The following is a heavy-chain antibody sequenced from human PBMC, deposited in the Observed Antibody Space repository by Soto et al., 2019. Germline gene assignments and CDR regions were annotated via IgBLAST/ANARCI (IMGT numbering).Heavy chain of an antibody. D-gene: IGHD6-6*01. Sequence: ASVEVSCKASGYTFTGYYMHWVRQAPGQGLEWMGWINPNSGGTNYAQKFQDRVTMTRDTSISTAYMELSRLRSDDTAVYYCARDSRYSSSVGPGYWGQGTLVTVSS. V-gene: IGHV1-2*02. CDR2: INPNSGGT. CDR3: ARDSRYSSSVGPGY. J-gene: IGHJ4*02. CDR1: GYTFTGYY.